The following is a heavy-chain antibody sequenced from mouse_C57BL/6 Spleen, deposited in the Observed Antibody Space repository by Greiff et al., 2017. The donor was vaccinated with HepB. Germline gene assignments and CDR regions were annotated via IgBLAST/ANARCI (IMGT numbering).Heavy chain of an antibody. Sequence: QVQLQQSGAELVKPGASVKISCKASGYAFSSYWMNWVKQRPGKGLEWIGQIYPGDGDTNYNGKFKGKATLTADKSSSTAYMQLISLTSEDSAVYFCARAGTGTGWYFDVWGTGTTVTVSS. V-gene: IGHV1-80*01. CDR2: IYPGDGDT. J-gene: IGHJ1*03. CDR3: ARAGTGTGWYFDV. D-gene: IGHD4-1*01. CDR1: GYAFSSYW.